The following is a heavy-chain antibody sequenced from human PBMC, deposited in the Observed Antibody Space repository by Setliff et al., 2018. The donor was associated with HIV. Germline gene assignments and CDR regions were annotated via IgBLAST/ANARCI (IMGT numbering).Heavy chain of an antibody. J-gene: IGHJ4*02. Sequence: ASVKVSCKTSGYTFTSFDINWVRQATGQGLEWMGWMNPDSGNTGYAQKFQGRVTMTTDTSTSTAYMELRGLRSDDTAVYYCARANVPYSNFWSFSYSLPYYFDYWGQGTLVTVSS. CDR1: GYTFTSFD. CDR3: ARANVPYSNFWSFSYSLPYYFDY. V-gene: IGHV1-8*02. CDR2: MNPDSGNT. D-gene: IGHD3-3*01.